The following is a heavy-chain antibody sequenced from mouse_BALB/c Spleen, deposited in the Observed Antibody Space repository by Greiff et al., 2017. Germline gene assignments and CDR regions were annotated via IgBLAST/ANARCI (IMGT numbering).Heavy chain of an antibody. CDR3: AREGGYDYDFDY. CDR1: GFTFSSYG. V-gene: IGHV5-6-3*01. Sequence: EVMLVESGGGLVQPGGSLKLSCAATGFTFSSYGMSWVRQTPDKRLELVATINSNGGSTYYPDSVKGRFTISRDNAKNTLYLQMSSLKSEDTAMYYCAREGGYDYDFDYWGQGTTLTVSS. J-gene: IGHJ2*01. D-gene: IGHD2-4*01. CDR2: INSNGGST.